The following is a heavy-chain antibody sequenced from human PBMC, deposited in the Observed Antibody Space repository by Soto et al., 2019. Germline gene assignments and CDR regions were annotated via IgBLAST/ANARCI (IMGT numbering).Heavy chain of an antibody. D-gene: IGHD6-19*01. V-gene: IGHV3-53*04. CDR3: ATSGWLGVNDAFDI. CDR1: GFTVSSNY. CDR2: IYSGGST. J-gene: IGHJ3*02. Sequence: EVQLVESGGGLVQPGGSLRLSCAASGFTVSSNYTSWVRQAPGKGLEWVLVIYSGGSTYYADSVKGRFTISRHNSKNTLYLQMNSLRAEDTAVYYCATSGWLGVNDAFDIWGQGTMVTVPS.